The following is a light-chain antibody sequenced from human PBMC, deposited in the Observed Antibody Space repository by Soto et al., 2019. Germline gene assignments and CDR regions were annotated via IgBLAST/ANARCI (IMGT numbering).Light chain of an antibody. CDR3: HPYSALPFT. J-gene: IGKJ4*01. V-gene: IGKV1-33*01. Sequence: DIQMTQSPSSLSASVTDRVTITCQASRGIRNYLNWYQQKPGRAPKLLLYDAANLETGVPSRFSGSGSVTLFTCTIRSLQPAAIEPYYCHPYSALPFTFGGGNKV. CDR2: DAA. CDR1: RGIRNY.